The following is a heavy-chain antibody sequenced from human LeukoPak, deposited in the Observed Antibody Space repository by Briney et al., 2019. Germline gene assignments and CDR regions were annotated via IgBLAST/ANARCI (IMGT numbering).Heavy chain of an antibody. CDR2: IIPILGTA. Sequence: ASVKVSCKASGGTFSSYAISWVRQAPGQGLEWMGRIIPILGTANYAQKFQGRVMITTDESTSTAYMELSSLRSEDTAVYYCARASRRALDCGGDCYLNYWGQGTLVTVSS. CDR1: GGTFSSYA. CDR3: ARASRRALDCGGDCYLNY. V-gene: IGHV1-69*11. D-gene: IGHD2-21*02. J-gene: IGHJ4*02.